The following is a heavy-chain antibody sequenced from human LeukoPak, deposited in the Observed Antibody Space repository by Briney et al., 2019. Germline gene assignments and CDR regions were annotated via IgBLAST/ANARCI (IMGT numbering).Heavy chain of an antibody. Sequence: PGGSLRLSCAASGFTFSSSAMSWVRQVPGKGLEWVSGTSDRGDYTYYADSVKGRFTISKDNSKNTVYLQMSSLRVDDTAVYYCAKAASSSWPSYYYGMDVWGQGTTVTVSS. J-gene: IGHJ6*02. V-gene: IGHV3-23*01. CDR2: TSDRGDYT. CDR1: GFTFSSSA. D-gene: IGHD6-13*01. CDR3: AKAASSSWPSYYYGMDV.